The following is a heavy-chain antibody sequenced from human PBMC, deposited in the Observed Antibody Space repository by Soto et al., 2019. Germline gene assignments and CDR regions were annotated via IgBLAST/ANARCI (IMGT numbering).Heavy chain of an antibody. J-gene: IGHJ4*02. CDR1: GFTFDDYA. CDR3: AKGDYGDYSLSDY. Sequence: EVQLVESGGGLVQPGRSLRLSCAVSGFTFDDYAMHWVRQAPGRGLEWVSGITWNRASIGYADSVKGRFTISRDNAKNSLYLQMDSLRPEDTALYYCAKGDYGDYSLSDYWGQGTLVTVSS. V-gene: IGHV3-9*01. D-gene: IGHD4-17*01. CDR2: ITWNRASI.